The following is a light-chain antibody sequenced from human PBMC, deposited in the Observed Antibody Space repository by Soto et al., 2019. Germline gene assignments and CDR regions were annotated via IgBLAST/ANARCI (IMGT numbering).Light chain of an antibody. Sequence: EIVLTQSPATLSLSPGERATLSCGASQSVGNSLAWNQQKPGLAPRVLIYDASIRAAGIPDRFSGSGSGTDFTLTIRSPDPEEFAVYYCQQYGGAPGTFGGGTEVEIK. CDR2: DAS. CDR3: QQYGGAPGT. J-gene: IGKJ4*01. CDR1: QSVGNS. V-gene: IGKV3D-20*01.